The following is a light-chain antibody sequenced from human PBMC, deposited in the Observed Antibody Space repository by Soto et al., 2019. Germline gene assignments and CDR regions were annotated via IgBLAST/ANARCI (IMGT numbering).Light chain of an antibody. V-gene: IGKV1-39*01. Sequence: DIQMTQSPSSLPASVGDRVTITCRASQSISSYLNWYQQKPGKAPKLLIYAASSLQSGVPSRFSRSGSGKDFTLTISSLQPEDFATYYCQQSYSTPDTFGGVTKVEIX. CDR2: AAS. J-gene: IGKJ4*01. CDR1: QSISSY. CDR3: QQSYSTPDT.